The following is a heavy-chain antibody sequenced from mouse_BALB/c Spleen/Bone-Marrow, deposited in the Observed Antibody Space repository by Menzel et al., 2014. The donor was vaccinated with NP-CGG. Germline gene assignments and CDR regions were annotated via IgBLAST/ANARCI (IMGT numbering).Heavy chain of an antibody. CDR2: IRNKANGYTT. D-gene: IGHD1-2*01. CDR3: ARDVGRLLFDY. V-gene: IGHV7-3*02. CDR1: GFTFTDFY. Sequence: EVHLVESGGGLVQPGGSLRLSCVASGFTFTDFYMNWVRQPPGKALEWLGFIRNKANGYTTEYSASVKGRFTISRDNSQSILYLQMNTLRAEDSATYYCARDVGRLLFDYWGQGTTLTVSS. J-gene: IGHJ2*01.